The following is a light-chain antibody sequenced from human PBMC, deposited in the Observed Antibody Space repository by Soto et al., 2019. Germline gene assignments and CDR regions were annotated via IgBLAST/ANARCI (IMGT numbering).Light chain of an antibody. CDR3: QQDHSYPCT. J-gene: IGKJ1*01. Sequence: DLQMTQSPSSLSASVGDTVTITCRASQDIGNFLSWFQKKPGKAPKLLIKSASSLQSGVPSKFSGRCCGTDFTLTISSQDHDDFGSYCCQQDHSYPCTFGVGTKVEIK. CDR2: SAS. CDR1: QDIGNF. V-gene: IGKV1-16*02.